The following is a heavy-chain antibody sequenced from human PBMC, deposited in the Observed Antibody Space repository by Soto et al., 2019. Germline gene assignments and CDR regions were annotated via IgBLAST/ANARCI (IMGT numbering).Heavy chain of an antibody. J-gene: IGHJ4*02. D-gene: IGHD1-26*01. CDR3: ARDQVGATGDY. CDR1: CYTFTSYG. V-gene: IGHV1-18*01. Sequence: ASVKVSCKASCYTFTSYGISWVRQAPGQGLEWMGWISAYNGNRSYAQKVQGRVTMTTDTSTNTAYMELRSLRSDDTAVYYCARDQVGATGDYWGQGTLVTVSS. CDR2: ISAYNGNR.